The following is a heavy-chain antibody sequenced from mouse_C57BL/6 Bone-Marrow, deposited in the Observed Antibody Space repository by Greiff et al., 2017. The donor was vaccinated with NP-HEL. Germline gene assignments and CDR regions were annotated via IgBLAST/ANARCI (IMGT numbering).Heavy chain of an antibody. CDR1: GYTFTDYY. Sequence: QVQLQQSGAELVRPGASVKLSCKASGYTFTDYYINWVKQRPGQGLEWIARIYPGSGNTYYNEKFKGKATLTAEKSSSNAYMQLSSLTSEDSAVYFCARTGNAMDYWGQGTSVTVSS. CDR2: IYPGSGNT. J-gene: IGHJ4*01. CDR3: ARTGNAMDY. V-gene: IGHV1-76*01.